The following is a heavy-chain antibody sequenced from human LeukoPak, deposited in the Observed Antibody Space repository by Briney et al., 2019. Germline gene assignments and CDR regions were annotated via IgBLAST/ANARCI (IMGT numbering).Heavy chain of an antibody. CDR3: ARRLPGAYFDY. D-gene: IGHD2-15*01. CDR2: IYYSGGT. J-gene: IGHJ4*02. Sequence: SETLSLTCTVSGGSISSYYWSWIRQPPGKGLEWIGYIYYSGGTNYNPSLKSRVTISVDTSKNQFSLKLSSVTAADTAVYYCARRLPGAYFDYWGQGTLVTVSS. V-gene: IGHV4-59*08. CDR1: GGSISSYY.